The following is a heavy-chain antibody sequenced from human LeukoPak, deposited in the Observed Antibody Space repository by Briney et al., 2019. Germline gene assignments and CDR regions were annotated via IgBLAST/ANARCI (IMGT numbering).Heavy chain of an antibody. CDR3: ARVTSGEFADY. CDR1: GGSISIGGYY. CDR2: IYYSGIT. V-gene: IGHV4-31*03. J-gene: IGHJ4*02. Sequence: SQTLSLTCTVSGGSISIGGYYWSWIRQHPGKGLEWIGYIYYSGITYYNPSLKSRVTISVDTSKNQFSLYLSSVTAADTAVYYYARVTSGEFADYWGQGTLVTVSS. D-gene: IGHD3-10*01.